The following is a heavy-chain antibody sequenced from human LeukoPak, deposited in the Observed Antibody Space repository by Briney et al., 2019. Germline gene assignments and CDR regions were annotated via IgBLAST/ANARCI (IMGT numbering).Heavy chain of an antibody. CDR3: ARGRSTSFNAFDI. CDR1: GGSISSGSYY. CDR2: IYTSGST. D-gene: IGHD2-2*01. Sequence: PSETLSHTCTVSGGSISSGSYYWSWIRQPAGKGLEWIGRIYTSGSTNYNPSLKSRVTISVDTSKNQFSLKLSSVTAADTAVYYCARGRSTSFNAFDIWGQGTMVTVSS. V-gene: IGHV4-61*02. J-gene: IGHJ3*02.